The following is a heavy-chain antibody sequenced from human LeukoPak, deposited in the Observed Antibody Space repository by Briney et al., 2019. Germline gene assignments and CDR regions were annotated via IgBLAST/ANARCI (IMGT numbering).Heavy chain of an antibody. J-gene: IGHJ4*02. CDR3: AKESQTYYDIMTGYPNYYFDY. CDR1: KFTFSTSA. Sequence: PGGSLRLSCAASKFTFSTSAMSWVRQAPGKGLEWVSAISGSGANTYYVDSVKGRFTISRDNSKNTSYLEMSSLRSDDTAVYYCAKESQTYYDIMTGYPNYYFDYWGQGTLVTVSS. CDR2: ISGSGANT. V-gene: IGHV3-23*01. D-gene: IGHD3-9*01.